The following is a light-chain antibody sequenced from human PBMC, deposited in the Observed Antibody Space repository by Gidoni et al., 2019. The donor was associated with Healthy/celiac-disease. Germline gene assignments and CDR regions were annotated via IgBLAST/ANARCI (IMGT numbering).Light chain of an antibody. J-gene: IGLJ2*01. CDR3: QSADSSGRVV. CDR1: ALPKEY. CDR2: KDS. Sequence: SYDLTQPPSVSVSPGQTARITCSGDALPKEYAYWYQQKPGQAPVLVIYKDSERPSGIPERFSGSSSGTTVTLTISGVQAEDEADYYCQSADSSGRVVFGGGTKLTVL. V-gene: IGLV3-25*03.